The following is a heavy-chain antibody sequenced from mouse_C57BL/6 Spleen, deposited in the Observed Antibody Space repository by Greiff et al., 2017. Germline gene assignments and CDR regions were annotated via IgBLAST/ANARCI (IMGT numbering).Heavy chain of an antibody. J-gene: IGHJ1*03. Sequence: EVQLQQSGPELVKPGASVKISCKASGYSFTGYFMNWVMQSHGKSLEWIGRINPYNGDTFYNQKFKGKATLTVDKSSSTAHMELGSLTSEDSAVYYCARREGDWYFDVWGTGTTVTVSS. CDR3: ARREGDWYFDV. CDR2: INPYNGDT. V-gene: IGHV1-20*01. CDR1: GYSFTGYF.